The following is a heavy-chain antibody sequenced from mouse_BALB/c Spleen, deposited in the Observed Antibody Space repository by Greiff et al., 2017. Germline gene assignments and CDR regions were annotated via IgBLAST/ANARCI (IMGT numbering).Heavy chain of an antibody. CDR1: GFSLTSYG. Sequence: VKLVESGPGLVQPSQSLSITCTVSGFSLTSYGVHWVRQSPGKGLEWLGVIWSGGSTDYNAAFISRLSISKDNSKSQVFFKMNSLQADDTAIYYCARNSGATGKYYFDYWGQGTTLTVSS. V-gene: IGHV2-4-1*01. J-gene: IGHJ2*01. CDR2: IWSGGST. CDR3: ARNSGATGKYYFDY. D-gene: IGHD3-1*01.